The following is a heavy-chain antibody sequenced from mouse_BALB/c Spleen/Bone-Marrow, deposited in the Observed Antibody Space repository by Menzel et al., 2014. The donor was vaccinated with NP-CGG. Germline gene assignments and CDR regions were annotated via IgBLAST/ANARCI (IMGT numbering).Heavy chain of an antibody. J-gene: IGHJ1*01. Sequence: EVMLVESGGGLVKPGGSLKLSWAASGFTFSTYAMSWVRQTPEKRLEWVATISRGGSYIYYPDSVKGRFTISRDNAKNTLYLQMSSLGSEDTAIYYCARRYGNYGNFDVRGAGTTVTVSS. CDR2: ISRGGSYI. V-gene: IGHV5-9-1*01. D-gene: IGHD2-1*01. CDR1: GFTFSTYA. CDR3: ARRYGNYGNFDV.